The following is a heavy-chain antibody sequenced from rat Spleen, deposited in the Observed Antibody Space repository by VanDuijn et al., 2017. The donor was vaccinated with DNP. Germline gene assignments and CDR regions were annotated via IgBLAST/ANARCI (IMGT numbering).Heavy chain of an antibody. CDR2: ISYDGSST. CDR3: ARLPTYYDAMDA. Sequence: EVQLVESGGGLVQPGRSLKLSCAASGFTFSDYNMAWVRQAPKKGLEWVATISYDGSSTYYRDSVKGRFTISRDNAKSTLYLQMDSLRSEDTATYYCARLPTYYDAMDAWGQGTSVTVSS. CDR1: GFTFSDYN. V-gene: IGHV5-7*01. D-gene: IGHD1-6*01. J-gene: IGHJ4*01.